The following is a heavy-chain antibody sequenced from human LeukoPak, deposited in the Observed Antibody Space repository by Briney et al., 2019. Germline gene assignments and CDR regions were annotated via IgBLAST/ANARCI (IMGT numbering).Heavy chain of an antibody. D-gene: IGHD2-2*01. V-gene: IGHV4-34*01. CDR2: INHSGST. CDR3: ARHRCSTPSCSFDY. J-gene: IGHJ4*02. Sequence: SETLSLTCAVYGGSFSGYYWSWIRQPPGKGLEWIGEINHSGSTNYNPSLKSRVTISVDTSKNQFSLNLSSVTATDTAVYYCARHRCSTPSCSFDYWGQGTLVTVSS. CDR1: GGSFSGYY.